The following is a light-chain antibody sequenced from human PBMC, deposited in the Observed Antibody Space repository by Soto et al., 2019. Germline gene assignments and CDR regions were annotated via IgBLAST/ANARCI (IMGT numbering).Light chain of an antibody. Sequence: DTQMTQSPSSLSASVGDRVTITCRASQSINTYLNWFQQKPGEAPKLLIYGASSLHIGVPSRFSGSASGTDFTLTISNLQPEDFATYYCQQSYTTPLTFGTGTKVDFK. CDR2: GAS. CDR3: QQSYTTPLT. J-gene: IGKJ3*01. CDR1: QSINTY. V-gene: IGKV1-39*01.